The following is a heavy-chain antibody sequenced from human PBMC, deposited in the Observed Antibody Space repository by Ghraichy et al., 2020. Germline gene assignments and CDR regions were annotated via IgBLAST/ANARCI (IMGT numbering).Heavy chain of an antibody. J-gene: IGHJ5*02. CDR2: IYYSGST. CDR3: TRRLYSGNTGNWFDP. Sequence: SETLSLTCTVSGTSISTYYWSWIRQPPGKGLEWIGYIYYSGSTNYNPSLKSRVTISVDTSKNQFSLRLTSVTAADTAVYYCTRRLYSGNTGNWFDPWGQGTLVTVSS. CDR1: GTSISTYY. D-gene: IGHD4-23*01. V-gene: IGHV4-59*08.